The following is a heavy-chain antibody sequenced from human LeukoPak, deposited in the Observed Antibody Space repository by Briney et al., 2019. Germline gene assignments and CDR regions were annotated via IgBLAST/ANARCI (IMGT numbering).Heavy chain of an antibody. CDR2: FYHGGST. V-gene: IGHV4-38-2*02. D-gene: IGHD2-15*01. J-gene: IGHJ4*02. CDR1: GYPISTGYY. CDR3: ARGWYRYCSGGSCYPEYYFDY. Sequence: SETLSLTCTVSGYPISTGYYWDWIRQPPGKGLEWIGTFYHGGSTYYNPSLKSRVTISVDTSKNQFSLKLSSVTAADTAVYYCARGWYRYCSGGSCYPEYYFDYWGQGTLVTVSS.